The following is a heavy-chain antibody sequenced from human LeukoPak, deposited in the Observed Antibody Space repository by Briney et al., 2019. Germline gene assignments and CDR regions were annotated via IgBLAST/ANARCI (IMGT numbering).Heavy chain of an antibody. V-gene: IGHV1-8*01. CDR3: ATSWSLNY. J-gene: IGHJ4*02. CDR2: INPNSGST. CDR1: GYTFTSYD. D-gene: IGHD6-13*01. Sequence: ASVKVSCKASGYTFTSYDINWVRQATGQGLEWMGWINPNSGSTGYAQKFQGRVTITADESTSTAYMELSSLRSEDTAVYYCATSWSLNYWGQGTLVTVSS.